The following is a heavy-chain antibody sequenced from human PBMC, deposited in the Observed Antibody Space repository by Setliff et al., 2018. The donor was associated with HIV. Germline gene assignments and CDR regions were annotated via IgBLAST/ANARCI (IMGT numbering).Heavy chain of an antibody. V-gene: IGHV3-48*03. CDR3: ARDSDVTSDAFYI. CDR1: GFTFSSYE. Sequence: PGGSLRLSCAASGFTFSSYEMNWVRQAPGKGLEWVSYISSSGSTIYYADSVKGRFTISRDNAKNSLYLQMNSLRAEDTAVYYCARDSDVTSDAFYIWGQGTMVTVSS. CDR2: ISSSGSTI. J-gene: IGHJ3*02. D-gene: IGHD4-17*01.